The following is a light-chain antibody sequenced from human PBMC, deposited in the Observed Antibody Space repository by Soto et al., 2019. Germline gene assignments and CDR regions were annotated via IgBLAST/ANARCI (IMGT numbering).Light chain of an antibody. CDR3: QHYFSYAEA. V-gene: IGKV1-5*03. J-gene: IGKJ1*01. CDR2: KAS. CDR1: QTISSW. Sequence: DIQMTQSPSTLSGSVGDRVTITCRASQTISSWLAWYQQKPGKAPKPLIYKASTLKSGVPSRVSGSGSGTEFTLTISSLQPDDFATYYCQHYFSYAEAVGQGTKVELK.